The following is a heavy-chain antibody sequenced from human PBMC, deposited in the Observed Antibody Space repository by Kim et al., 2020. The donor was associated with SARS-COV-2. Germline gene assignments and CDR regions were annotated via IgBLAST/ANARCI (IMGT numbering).Heavy chain of an antibody. CDR3: AKDIVGYVWGSYRPGYG. Sequence: GGSLRLSCAASGFTFSSYGMHWVRQAPGKGPEWVAVISYDGSNKYYADSVKGRFTISRDNSKNTLYLQMNSLRAEDTAVYYCAKDIVGYVWGSYRPGYG. V-gene: IGHV3-30*18. D-gene: IGHD3-16*02. CDR1: GFTFSSYG. CDR2: ISYDGSNK. J-gene: IGHJ6*01.